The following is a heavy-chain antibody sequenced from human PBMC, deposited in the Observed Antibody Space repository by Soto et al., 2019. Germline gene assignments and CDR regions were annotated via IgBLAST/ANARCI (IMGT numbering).Heavy chain of an antibody. V-gene: IGHV1-18*01. CDR2: ISAYNGNT. D-gene: IGHD2-15*01. CDR1: GYTFTSFG. J-gene: IGHJ3*02. Sequence: QVQLVQSGAEVKKPGASVKVSCRASGYTFTSFGISWVRQAPGQGLEWTGWISAYNGNTNYAGNLQGRVTMTTDTSTSTAYMELRSLRSDDTAVYYCARDHRGGTDAFDIWGQGTMVTVSS. CDR3: ARDHRGGTDAFDI.